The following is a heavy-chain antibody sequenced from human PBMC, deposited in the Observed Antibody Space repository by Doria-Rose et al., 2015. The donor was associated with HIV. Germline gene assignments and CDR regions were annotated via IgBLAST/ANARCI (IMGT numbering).Heavy chain of an antibody. Sequence: QITLKESGPVLVKPTETLTLTCTVSGVSLSSPGMGVSWIRQPPGKALEWLANIFSDDERSYKTSLKSGLTISRGTSKSQVVLTMTGMDPVDTATYYCARIKSSRWYHKYYFDFWGQGTLVIVPA. V-gene: IGHV2-26*01. J-gene: IGHJ4*02. D-gene: IGHD6-13*01. CDR2: IFSDDER. CDR3: ARIKSSRWYHKYYFDF. CDR1: GVSLSSPGMG.